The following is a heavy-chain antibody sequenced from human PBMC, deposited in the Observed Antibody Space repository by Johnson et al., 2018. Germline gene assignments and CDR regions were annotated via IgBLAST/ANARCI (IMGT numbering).Heavy chain of an antibody. D-gene: IGHD6-19*01. Sequence: QVQLVQSGAEVKKPGSSVKVSCKASGGTFRSYVISWVRQAPGQGLEWMGGIIPMFGTTNYAQKFQGSVTIIADESTSPAYMELSSLRSEDTAVYYCARGGSAVGIAPAEYFQHWGQGTLVTVSS. CDR3: ARGGSAVGIAPAEYFQH. CDR1: GGTFRSYV. J-gene: IGHJ1*01. CDR2: IIPMFGTT. V-gene: IGHV1-69*01.